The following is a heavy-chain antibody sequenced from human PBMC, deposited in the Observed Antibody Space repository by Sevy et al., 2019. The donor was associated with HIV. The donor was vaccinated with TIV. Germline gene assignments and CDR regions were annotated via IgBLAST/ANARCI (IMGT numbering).Heavy chain of an antibody. J-gene: IGHJ4*02. CDR2: IYYSGST. CDR3: ARRSLDGYNSGREDYDY. D-gene: IGHD3-10*01. CDR1: GGSISSSSYY. V-gene: IGHV4-39*01. Sequence: SETLSLTCTVSGGSISSSSYYWGWIRQPPGKGLEWIGSIYYSGSTYYNPSLKSRVTISVDTSKNQFSLKLSAVTAAATAVYYCARRSLDGYNSGREDYDYWGQGTLVTVSS.